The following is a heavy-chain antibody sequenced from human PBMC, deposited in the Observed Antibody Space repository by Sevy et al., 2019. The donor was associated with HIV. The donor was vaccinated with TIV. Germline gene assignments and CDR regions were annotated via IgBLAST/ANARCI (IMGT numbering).Heavy chain of an antibody. CDR3: TKAFTGRYSDY. D-gene: IGHD3-10*01. V-gene: IGHV3-23*01. J-gene: IGHJ4*02. CDR2: ISASGGNT. CDR1: GFTFSSNA. Sequence: GGSLRLSCAASGFTFSSNAMTWVRQVPGKGLEWVSTISASGGNTYYADSVKGRFTISRDNSKNTLCLQMNSLIAEDTAVYHCTKAFTGRYSDYWGQGTLVTVSS.